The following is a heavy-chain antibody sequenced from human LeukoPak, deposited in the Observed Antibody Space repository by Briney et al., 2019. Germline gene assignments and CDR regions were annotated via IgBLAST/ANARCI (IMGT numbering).Heavy chain of an antibody. Sequence: GGSLRLSCAASGFTFSSYWMSWVRQAPGKGLEWVANIKQDGSEKYYVDSVKGRFTISRDNAKNSLYLQMNSLRADDTAVYYCARVRSGYYFDYWGQGTLVTVSS. D-gene: IGHD3-3*01. J-gene: IGHJ4*02. CDR2: IKQDGSEK. V-gene: IGHV3-7*01. CDR1: GFTFSSYW. CDR3: ARVRSGYYFDY.